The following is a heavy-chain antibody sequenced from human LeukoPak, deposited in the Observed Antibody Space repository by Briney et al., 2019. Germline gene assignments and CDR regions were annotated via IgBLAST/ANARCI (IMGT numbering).Heavy chain of an antibody. CDR1: GYTLTESS. CDR2: FDPEDGET. CDR3: ATVNTIFGVESFDY. Sequence: ASVKVSCKVSGYTLTESSMHWVRQAPGKGLEWMGGFDPEDGETIYAQKFQGRVTMTEDTSTDTAYMELSSLRSEDTAVYYCATVNTIFGVESFDYWGQGTLVTVSS. D-gene: IGHD3-3*01. V-gene: IGHV1-24*01. J-gene: IGHJ4*02.